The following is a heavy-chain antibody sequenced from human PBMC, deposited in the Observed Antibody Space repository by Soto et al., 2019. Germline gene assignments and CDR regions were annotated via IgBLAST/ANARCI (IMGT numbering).Heavy chain of an antibody. J-gene: IGHJ4*02. CDR2: ISSNGGST. V-gene: IGHV3-64D*06. Sequence: GGSLRLSCSASGFTFSSYAMHWVRQAPGKGLEYVSAISSNGGSTYYADSVKGRFTISRDNSKNTLYLQMSSLRAEDTAVYYCAKEMRYYYDSSGLVGYFDYWGQGTRVIVSS. CDR3: AKEMRYYYDSSGLVGYFDY. D-gene: IGHD3-22*01. CDR1: GFTFSSYA.